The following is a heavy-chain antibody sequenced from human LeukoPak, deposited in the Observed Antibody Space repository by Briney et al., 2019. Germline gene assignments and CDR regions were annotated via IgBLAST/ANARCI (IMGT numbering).Heavy chain of an antibody. J-gene: IGHJ4*02. CDR1: GYTATEYT. CDR3: ATQEYLGRVGDS. D-gene: IGHD2/OR15-2a*01. V-gene: IGHV1-3*01. Sequence: ASVKVSCKDSGYTATEYTIHWVSQAPGQGLEWMGWINAGADDIRYSQKFQGRVTITRDTSASTAYIAVTSLRSEDTAVYYCATQEYLGRVGDSWGQGTLVTVSS. CDR2: INAGADDI.